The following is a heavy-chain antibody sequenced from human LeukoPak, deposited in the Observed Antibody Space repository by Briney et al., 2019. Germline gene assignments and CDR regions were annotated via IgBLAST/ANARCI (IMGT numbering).Heavy chain of an antibody. V-gene: IGHV4-61*02. CDR1: GGPISSGSYY. CDR2: IYTSGST. J-gene: IGHJ3*02. CDR3: ARDGYSYGYGAFDI. Sequence: PSQTLSLTCTVSGGPISSGSYYWSWIRQPAGKGLEWIGRIYTSGSTNYNPSLKSRVTISVDTSKNQFSLKLSSVTAADTAVYYCARDGYSYGYGAFDIWGQGTMVTVSS. D-gene: IGHD5-18*01.